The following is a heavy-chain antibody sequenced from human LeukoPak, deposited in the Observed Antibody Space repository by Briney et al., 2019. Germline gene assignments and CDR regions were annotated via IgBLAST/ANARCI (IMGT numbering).Heavy chain of an antibody. CDR1: GYTLTELS. V-gene: IGHV1-24*01. CDR2: FDPEDGET. Sequence: ASVKVSCKVSGYTLTELSMHWVRQAPGKGLEWMGGFDPEDGETIYAQKLQGRVTMTTDTSTTTAYMELRSLRSDDTAMYYCARDPEFSSAWYRRFDPWGQGTLVTISS. CDR3: ARDPEFSSAWYRRFDP. D-gene: IGHD6-19*01. J-gene: IGHJ5*02.